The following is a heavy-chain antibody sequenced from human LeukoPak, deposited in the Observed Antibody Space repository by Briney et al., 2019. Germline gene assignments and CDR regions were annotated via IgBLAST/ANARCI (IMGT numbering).Heavy chain of an antibody. J-gene: IGHJ6*03. Sequence: GGSLRLSCAASGFTFSSYGMHWVRQAPGKGLEWVSYISSSGSTIYYADSVKGRFTISRDNAKNSLYLQMNSLRAEDTAVYYCAKVSYYYYMDVWGKGTTVTVSS. CDR3: AKVSYYYYMDV. V-gene: IGHV3-48*04. CDR1: GFTFSSYG. CDR2: ISSSGSTI.